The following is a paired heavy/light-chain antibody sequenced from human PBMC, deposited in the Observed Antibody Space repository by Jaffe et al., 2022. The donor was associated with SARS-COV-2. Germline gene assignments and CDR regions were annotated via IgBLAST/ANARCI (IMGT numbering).Heavy chain of an antibody. CDR2: ISSSSSTI. CDR3: ARDSGSGLKQWLVLTYYYYGMDV. J-gene: IGHJ6*02. V-gene: IGHV3-48*02. D-gene: IGHD6-19*01. CDR1: GFTFSSYS. Sequence: EVQLVESGGGLVQPGGSLRLSCAASGFTFSSYSMNWVRQAPGKGLEWVSYISSSSSTIYYADSVKGRFTISRDNAKNSLYLQMNSLRDEDTAVYYCARDSGSGLKQWLVLTYYYYGMDVWGQGTTVTVSS.
Light chain of an antibody. V-gene: IGKV1-9*01. CDR1: QGISSY. CDR3: QQLNSYPPT. Sequence: DIQLTQSPSFLSASVGDRVTITCRASQGISSYLAWYQQKPGKAPKLLIYAASTLQSGVPSRFSGSGSGTEFTLTISSLQPEDFATYYCQQLNSYPPTFGQGTKLEIK. J-gene: IGKJ2*01. CDR2: AAS.